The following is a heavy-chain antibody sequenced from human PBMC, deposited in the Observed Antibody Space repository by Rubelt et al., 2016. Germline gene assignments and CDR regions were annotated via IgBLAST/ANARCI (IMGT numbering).Heavy chain of an antibody. V-gene: IGHV3-30*04. CDR3: ARAPDPGSGYYPYYFDY. J-gene: IGHJ4*02. D-gene: IGHD3-22*01. CDR2: ISYDGSNK. Sequence: GFTFSSYAMHWVRQAPGKGLEWVAVISYDGSNKYYADSVKGRFTISRDNSKNSLYLQMNSLRAEDTAVFYCARAPDPGSGYYPYYFDYWGQGTLVTVSS. CDR1: GFTFSSYA.